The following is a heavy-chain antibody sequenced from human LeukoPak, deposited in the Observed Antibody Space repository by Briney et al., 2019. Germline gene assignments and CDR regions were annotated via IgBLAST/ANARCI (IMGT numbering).Heavy chain of an antibody. Sequence: GGSLRLSCAASGFTFSSYSMNWVRQAPGKGLEWVSSISSSSSYIYYADSVKGRFTISRDNAKNSLYLQMNSLRAEDTAVYYCARDQDAAMVRGALLYFHYYYGMDVWGQGTTDTVSS. CDR1: GFTFSSYS. CDR2: ISSSSSYI. V-gene: IGHV3-21*01. D-gene: IGHD3-10*01. CDR3: ARDQDAAMVRGALLYFHYYYGMDV. J-gene: IGHJ6*02.